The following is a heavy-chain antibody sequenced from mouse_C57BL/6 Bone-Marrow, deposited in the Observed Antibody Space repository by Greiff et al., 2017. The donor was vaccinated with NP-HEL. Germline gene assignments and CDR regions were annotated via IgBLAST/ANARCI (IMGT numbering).Heavy chain of an antibody. V-gene: IGHV1-81*01. CDR1: GYTFTSYG. D-gene: IGHD1-1*01. Sequence: LQESGAELARPGASVKLSCKASGYTFTSYGISWVKQRTGQGLEWIGEIYPRSGNTYYNEKFKGKATLTADKSSSTAYMELRSLTSEDSAVYFCARYGSTWFAYWGQGTLVTVSA. CDR2: IYPRSGNT. CDR3: ARYGSTWFAY. J-gene: IGHJ3*01.